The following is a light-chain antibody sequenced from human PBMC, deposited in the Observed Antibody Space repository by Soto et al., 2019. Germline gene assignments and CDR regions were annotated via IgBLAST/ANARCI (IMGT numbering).Light chain of an antibody. CDR2: EVN. Sequence: QSALTQPPSASGSPGQSVTISCTGTSSDVGDYNYVSWYQQHPGKAPKLMICEVNKRPSGVPDRFSGSKSGNTASLTVSGLQAEDEADYYCSSYAGSLYVFGTGTKVTVL. CDR1: SSDVGDYNY. J-gene: IGLJ1*01. V-gene: IGLV2-8*01. CDR3: SSYAGSLYV.